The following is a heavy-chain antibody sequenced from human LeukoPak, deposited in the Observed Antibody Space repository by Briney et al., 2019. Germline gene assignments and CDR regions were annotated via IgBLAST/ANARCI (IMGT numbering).Heavy chain of an antibody. CDR2: IKEDGSEK. J-gene: IGHJ4*02. Sequence: GGSLRLSCAASGFTFSSYEMNWVRQAPGKGLEWVANIKEDGSEKHYVDSVKGRFTISRDNAKNSLYLQMNSLRAEDTAGYYCARDLMGWDLHYFDYWGQGTLVTVSS. CDR3: ARDLMGWDLHYFDY. D-gene: IGHD1-26*01. V-gene: IGHV3-7*01. CDR1: GFTFSSYE.